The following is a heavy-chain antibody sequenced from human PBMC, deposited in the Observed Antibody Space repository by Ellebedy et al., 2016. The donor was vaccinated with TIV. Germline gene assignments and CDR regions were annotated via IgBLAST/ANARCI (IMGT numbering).Heavy chain of an antibody. D-gene: IGHD4-17*01. CDR1: GYTFTGYY. CDR2: INPNSGGT. J-gene: IGHJ4*02. Sequence: AASVKVSCKASGYTFTGYYMHWVRQAPGQGLEWMGWINPNSGGTNYAQKFQGWVTMTRDKSINTAYMELSRLRSDDTAVYYCARDGAVTTVFDYWGQGTLVTVSS. CDR3: ARDGAVTTVFDY. V-gene: IGHV1-2*04.